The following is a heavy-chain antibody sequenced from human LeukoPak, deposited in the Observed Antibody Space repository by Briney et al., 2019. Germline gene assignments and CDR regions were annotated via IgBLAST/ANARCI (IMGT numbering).Heavy chain of an antibody. Sequence: PSETLSLTCTVSGGSVSSSYYWGWIRQPPGKGLEWIGTIHYSGTTYFNPSVKSRVTISVDTSKGQFSLKLSSVTAADTAVYHCARHYDSSGYFGPLFDYWGQGTLVTVSS. J-gene: IGHJ4*02. D-gene: IGHD3-22*01. CDR2: IHYSGTT. CDR3: ARHYDSSGYFGPLFDY. CDR1: GGSVSSSYY. V-gene: IGHV4-39*01.